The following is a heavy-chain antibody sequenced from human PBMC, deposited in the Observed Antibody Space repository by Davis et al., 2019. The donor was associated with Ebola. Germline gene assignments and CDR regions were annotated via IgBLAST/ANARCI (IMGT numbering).Heavy chain of an antibody. CDR1: GGSISSSSYY. Sequence: PSETLSLTCTVSGGSISSSSYYWGWIRQPPGKGLEWIGSIYYSGSTYYNPSLKSRVTISVDTSKNQFSLKLSSVTAADTAVYYCASYSSSWYDYWGQGTLVTVSS. V-gene: IGHV4-39*07. CDR3: ASYSSSWYDY. CDR2: IYYSGST. J-gene: IGHJ4*02. D-gene: IGHD6-13*01.